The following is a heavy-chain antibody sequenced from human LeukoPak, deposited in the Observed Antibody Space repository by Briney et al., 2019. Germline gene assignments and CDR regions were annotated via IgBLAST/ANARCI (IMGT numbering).Heavy chain of an antibody. Sequence: PGGSLRLSCATSGFSFTDYPMNWVRQAPGKGLEWGAVTWYDGSNKYYADSVKGRFTISRDNPKNTLYLQMNSLRVEDTAVYYCARVHWGNYYLNAFDIWGQGTMVTVSS. CDR3: ARVHWGNYYLNAFDI. CDR2: TWYDGSNK. D-gene: IGHD3-10*01. J-gene: IGHJ3*02. CDR1: GFSFTDYP. V-gene: IGHV3-33*08.